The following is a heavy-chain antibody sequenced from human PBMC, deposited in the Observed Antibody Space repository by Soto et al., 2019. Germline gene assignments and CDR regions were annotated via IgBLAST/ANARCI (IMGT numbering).Heavy chain of an antibody. CDR3: AREYSGYDLDDDVDTVAFDI. D-gene: IGHD5-12*01. CDR1: GGSISSSSYY. CDR2: IYYSGST. Sequence: PSETLSLTCTVSGGSISSSSYYWGWIRQPPGKGLEWIGSIYYSGSTYYNPSLKSRVTISVDTSKNQFSMKLSPVTAADTAVYYFAREYSGYDLDDDVDTVAFDIWGQGTVVTVSS. V-gene: IGHV4-39*02. J-gene: IGHJ3*02.